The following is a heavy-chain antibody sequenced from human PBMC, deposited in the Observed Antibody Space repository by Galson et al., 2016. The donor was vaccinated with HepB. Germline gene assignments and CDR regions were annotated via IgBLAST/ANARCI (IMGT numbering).Heavy chain of an antibody. CDR1: GFTFDDYA. J-gene: IGHJ3*01. V-gene: IGHV3-9*01. CDR3: AKPIRFLGGSFDL. D-gene: IGHD3-3*01. CDR2: ISWNSGNI. Sequence: SLRLSCAASGFTFDDYAMHWVRQAPGKGLEWVSGISWNSGNIDYGDSVKGRFTISRDNAKNSLFLQMNSLRPEDTALYYCAKPIRFLGGSFDLWGQGTMVTIS.